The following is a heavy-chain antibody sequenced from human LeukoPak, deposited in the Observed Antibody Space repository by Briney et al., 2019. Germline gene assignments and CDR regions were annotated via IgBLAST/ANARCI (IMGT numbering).Heavy chain of an antibody. J-gene: IGHJ4*02. CDR1: GFTFDDYA. V-gene: IGHV3-9*01. CDR2: ISWNSVSI. Sequence: QPGRSLRLSCAASGFTFDDYAMHWVRHAPGKGLEWVSGISWNSVSIGYADSVKGRFTISRDNAKNSLYLQMNSLRAEDTALYYCAKGMFGESTHFDYWGQGTLVTVSS. CDR3: AKGMFGESTHFDY. D-gene: IGHD3-10*02.